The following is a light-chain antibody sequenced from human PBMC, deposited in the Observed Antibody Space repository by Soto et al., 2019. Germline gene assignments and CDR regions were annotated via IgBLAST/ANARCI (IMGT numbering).Light chain of an antibody. CDR3: QQYYTSPWT. V-gene: IGKV1-8*01. CDR1: QGVSNY. J-gene: IGKJ1*01. CDR2: AAS. Sequence: AIRMTQSPSSLSASTGDGVTITCRASQGVSNYLAWYQQKPVQAPKVLIHAASTLQGGVPSRFSGSGSGTDFTLTISGLQSDDFATYYCQQYYTSPWTFGQGNKVDIK.